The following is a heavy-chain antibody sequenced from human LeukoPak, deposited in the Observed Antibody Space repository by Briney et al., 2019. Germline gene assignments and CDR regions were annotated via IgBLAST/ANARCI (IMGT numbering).Heavy chain of an antibody. D-gene: IGHD2-2*01. CDR1: GYTFTSYG. CDR2: ISGYNGNT. Sequence: ASVKVSCKTSGYTFTSYGITWARQAPGQGLEWMGWISGYNGNTKYAQKFQGRVTMSTDTSTSTAYMELRSLRSDDTAVYYCARVGITLLWLATNDYWGQGTLVPVSS. CDR3: ARVGITLLWLATNDY. V-gene: IGHV1-18*01. J-gene: IGHJ4*02.